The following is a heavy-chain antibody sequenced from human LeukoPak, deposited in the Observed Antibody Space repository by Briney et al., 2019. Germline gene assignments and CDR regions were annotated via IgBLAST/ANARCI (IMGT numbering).Heavy chain of an antibody. CDR2: IIPILGIA. CDR3: AKDPWELLRIGFDY. Sequence: SVKVSCKASGGTFSSYAISWVRQAPGQGLEWMGRIIPILGIANYAQKFQGRVTITADKSTSAAYMELSSLRAEDTAVYYCAKDPWELLRIGFDYWGQGTLVTVSS. V-gene: IGHV1-69*04. J-gene: IGHJ4*02. D-gene: IGHD1-26*01. CDR1: GGTFSSYA.